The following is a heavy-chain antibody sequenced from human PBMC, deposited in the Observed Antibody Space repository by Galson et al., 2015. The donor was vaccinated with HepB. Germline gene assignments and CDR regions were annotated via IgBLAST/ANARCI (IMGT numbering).Heavy chain of an antibody. CDR3: ATAGSITMIVVVRAFDI. J-gene: IGHJ3*02. V-gene: IGHV1-69*06. D-gene: IGHD3-22*01. Sequence: SVKVSCKASGGTFSSYAISCVRQAPGQGLEWMGGIIPIFGTAIYAQKFQGRVTMTEDTSTDTAYMELSSLRSEDTAVYYCATAGSITMIVVVRAFDIWGQGTMVTVSS. CDR1: GGTFSSYA. CDR2: IIPIFGTA.